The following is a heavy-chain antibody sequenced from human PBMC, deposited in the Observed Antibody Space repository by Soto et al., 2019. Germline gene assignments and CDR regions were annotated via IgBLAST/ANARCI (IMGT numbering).Heavy chain of an antibody. D-gene: IGHD2-21*02. Sequence: GGSLRLSCAASGFTFSRYGMHWVRQAPGKGLEWVSVIYRDHSAHYAGFVKGRFTISRDDSKNTLYLQMNSLRAEDTAVYYCARHSTFVVVTAIEYHDAFDIWGQGTMVTVSS. J-gene: IGHJ3*02. V-gene: IGHV3-NL1*01. CDR1: GFTFSRYG. CDR3: ARHSTFVVVTAIEYHDAFDI. CDR2: IYRDHSA.